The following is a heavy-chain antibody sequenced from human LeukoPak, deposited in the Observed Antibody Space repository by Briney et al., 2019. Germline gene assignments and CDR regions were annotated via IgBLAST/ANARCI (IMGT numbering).Heavy chain of an antibody. J-gene: IGHJ4*02. CDR3: ARVWSEFDY. CDR1: GFTFRTYW. Sequence: GGSLRLSCAASGFTFRTYWMHWVRQPPGKGLVWVSRISPDGSTTTYADSVKGRFTISRDNSKNTVFLQMDSLGVDDTAMYYCARVWSEFDYWGQGALATVSS. D-gene: IGHD3-16*01. V-gene: IGHV3-74*01. CDR2: ISPDGSTT.